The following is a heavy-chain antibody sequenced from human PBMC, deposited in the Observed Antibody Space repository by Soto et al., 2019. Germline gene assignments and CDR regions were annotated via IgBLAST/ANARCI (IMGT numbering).Heavy chain of an antibody. Sequence: QVQLVQSGAEVKKPGSSVKVSCKASGGTFSSYAISWVRQAPGQGLEWMGGIIPIFGTANYAQKFQGRVTITADESTSIAYMELSSLRSEDTAVYYCARSYSSGWYRGNWYFDLWGRGTLVTVSS. V-gene: IGHV1-69*01. D-gene: IGHD6-19*01. CDR3: ARSYSSGWYRGNWYFDL. J-gene: IGHJ2*01. CDR1: GGTFSSYA. CDR2: IIPIFGTA.